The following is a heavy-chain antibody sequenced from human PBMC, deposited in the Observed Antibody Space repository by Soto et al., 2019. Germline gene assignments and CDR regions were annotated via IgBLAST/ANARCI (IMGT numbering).Heavy chain of an antibody. D-gene: IGHD1-26*01. CDR3: ATRDAAYYYAMNV. V-gene: IGHV3-53*01. CDR1: GFNVSGVF. Sequence: HPGGSLRLSCEATGFNVSGVFMTWVRQAPGKGLEWVSVIYSGERAYYSDSVKGRFTISRDSSKNTLLLQLNRLRVEDTAVYYCATRDAAYYYAMNVWGQGTTVTVSS. J-gene: IGHJ6*02. CDR2: IYSGERA.